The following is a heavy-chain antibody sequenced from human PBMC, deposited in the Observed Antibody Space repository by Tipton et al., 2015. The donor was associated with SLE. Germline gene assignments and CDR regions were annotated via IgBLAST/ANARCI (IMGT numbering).Heavy chain of an antibody. CDR1: GVSIGSHY. D-gene: IGHD5-12*01. J-gene: IGHJ5*02. CDR2: IHYSGST. V-gene: IGHV4-59*11. Sequence: GLVKPSETLSLMCTVSGVSIGSHYWTWIRQPPGKGLEWIGYIHYSGSTSYNPSLKSRVTISVDTSNNHFSLKLTSVTAADTALYYCARVGYDYNWFDPWGQGTLVTVSS. CDR3: ARVGYDYNWFDP.